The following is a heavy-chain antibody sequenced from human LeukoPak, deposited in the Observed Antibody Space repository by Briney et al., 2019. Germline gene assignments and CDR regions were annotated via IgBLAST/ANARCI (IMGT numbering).Heavy chain of an antibody. CDR1: EFTFTNYG. CDR2: IRYDGNER. CDR3: AAHHSSGYWNHFDP. Sequence: PGGSLRLSCAVSEFTFTNYGFQWVRQAPGKGLEWVAFIRYDGNERYYADSVKGRLTISRDNSKNTVYLQMNSLRLEDTAMYYCAAHHSSGYWNHFDPWGQGTLVTVSS. J-gene: IGHJ5*02. V-gene: IGHV3-30*02. D-gene: IGHD3-22*01.